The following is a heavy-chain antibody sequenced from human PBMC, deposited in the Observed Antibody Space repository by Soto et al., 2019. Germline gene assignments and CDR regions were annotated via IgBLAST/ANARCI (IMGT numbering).Heavy chain of an antibody. CDR1: GGSISSSYW. J-gene: IGHJ6*02. CDR2: IYHSGST. CDR3: ALMTWLVKDYEYYYGMDV. V-gene: IGHV4-4*02. Sequence: SETLSLTCAVSGGSISSSYWWSWVRQPPGKGLEWIGEIYHSGSTNYNPSLQSRVTISVDKSKNQFSLKLSSVTAADTAVYYCALMTWLVKDYEYYYGMDVWGQGTTVTVS. D-gene: IGHD6-19*01.